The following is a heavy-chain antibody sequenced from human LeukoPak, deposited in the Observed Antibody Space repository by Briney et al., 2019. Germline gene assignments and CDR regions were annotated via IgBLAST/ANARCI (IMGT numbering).Heavy chain of an antibody. CDR2: ISSSSSTI. J-gene: IGHJ6*03. Sequence: PGGSLRLSCAASGFTFSSYSMNWVRQAPGKGLEWVSYISSSSSTIYYADSVKGRFTISRDNAKNPLYLQMNSLRAEDTAVYYCARERVWFGYYMDVWGKGTTVTVSS. V-gene: IGHV3-48*01. CDR3: ARERVWFGYYMDV. D-gene: IGHD3-10*01. CDR1: GFTFSSYS.